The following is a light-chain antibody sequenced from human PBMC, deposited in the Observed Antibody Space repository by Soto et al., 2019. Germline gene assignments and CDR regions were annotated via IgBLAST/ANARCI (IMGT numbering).Light chain of an antibody. CDR1: QSISSSY. V-gene: IGKV3-20*01. CDR3: QQCGLSPRT. J-gene: IGKJ1*01. CDR2: GTF. Sequence: EVVLTQSPVTLSLSPGDRATLSCRASQSISSSYLAWYQQKTGLAPSRLSYGTFHRATGIPDRFSGDGSGTAFTRTINRLEPEDCAVYFCQQCGLSPRTFGQGTKVEV.